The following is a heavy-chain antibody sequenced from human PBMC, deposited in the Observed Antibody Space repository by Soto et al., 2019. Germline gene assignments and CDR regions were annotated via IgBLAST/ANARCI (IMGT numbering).Heavy chain of an antibody. J-gene: IGHJ3*02. CDR1: GGTFRNYA. V-gene: IGHV1-69*01. D-gene: IGHD6-19*01. CDR2: IIPMFGTA. CDR3: ARALDSGPLPDAFDI. Sequence: QVQLVQSGAEVKKPGSSVRVSCKTSGGTFRNYAVIWVRQAPGQGLECMGGIIPMFGTANYAQKFQGRVTITVDESTSTAYMELTSVRSEDTAVYFCARALDSGPLPDAFDIWGQWTMVTVSS.